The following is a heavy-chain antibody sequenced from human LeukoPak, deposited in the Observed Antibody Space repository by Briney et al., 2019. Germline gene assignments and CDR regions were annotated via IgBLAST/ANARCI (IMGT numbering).Heavy chain of an antibody. CDR3: AKSRGPRITIFGVDVFHPFDY. CDR1: GFTFSSYG. V-gene: IGHV3-21*04. J-gene: IGHJ4*02. CDR2: NSCRGTYT. D-gene: IGHD3-3*01. Sequence: GGSLRLSCAGSGFTFSSYGMNWVRQAPGKALEWVSSNSCRGTYTYYADSVKGRFTISRDNSKNTIYLEMNSLRAEDTAVYYCAKSRGPRITIFGVDVFHPFDYWGQGALVSVSP.